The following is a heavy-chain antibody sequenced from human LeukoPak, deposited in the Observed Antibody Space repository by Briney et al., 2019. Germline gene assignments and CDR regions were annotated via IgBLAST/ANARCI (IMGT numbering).Heavy chain of an antibody. J-gene: IGHJ3*02. CDR3: ARGLRNRSSGTRFDVFDI. V-gene: IGHV3-21*04. CDR2: ISSSRSYI. CDR1: GFTFSSYI. Sequence: KPGGSLRLSCAASGFTFSSYIMNWVRQAPGKGLEWVSSISSSRSYIYYADSVKGRFTISRDNAKSSLYLQMNSLRAEDTAVYYCARGLRNRSSGTRFDVFDIWGQGTMVTVSS. D-gene: IGHD6-6*01.